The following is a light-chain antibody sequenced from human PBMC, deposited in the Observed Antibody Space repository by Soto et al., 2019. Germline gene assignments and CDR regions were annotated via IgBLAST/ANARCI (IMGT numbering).Light chain of an antibody. CDR3: QQYYSTPYT. CDR1: QSVLYRSNNKHY. V-gene: IGKV4-1*01. J-gene: IGKJ2*01. CDR2: WAS. Sequence: DIVMTQSPDSLAVSLGDRATINCKSSQSVLYRSNNKHYLAWYQQKPGQPPKLLIYWASTRESGVPDRFSGSGSGTDFTLTISSLQAEDVAVYYCQQYYSTPYTFGQGTKLAIK.